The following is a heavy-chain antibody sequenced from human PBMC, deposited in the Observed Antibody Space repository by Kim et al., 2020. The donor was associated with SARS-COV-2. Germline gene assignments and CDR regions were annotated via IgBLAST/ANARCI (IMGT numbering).Heavy chain of an antibody. CDR1: GGSFSGYY. CDR2: VNHSGST. CDR3: ARGKGGDGGWPRHDAFDI. V-gene: IGHV4-34*01. J-gene: IGHJ3*02. D-gene: IGHD4-17*01. Sequence: SETLSLTCAVYGGSFSGYYWSWIRQPPGKGLEWIGEVNHSGSTNYNPSLKSRVTISVDTSKNQFSLKLSSVTAADTAVYYCARGKGGDGGWPRHDAFDIWGQGTMLTVSS.